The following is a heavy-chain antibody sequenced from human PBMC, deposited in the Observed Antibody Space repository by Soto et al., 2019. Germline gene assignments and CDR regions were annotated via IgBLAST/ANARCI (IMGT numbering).Heavy chain of an antibody. D-gene: IGHD3-10*01. V-gene: IGHV3-23*01. Sequence: GGSLRLSCAASGFTFSSYAMSWVRQAPGKGLKWVSVISGSDDSTYYADSVKGRFTISRDNSKNTLYLQMNSLRTEDTAVYYCARDDEGGSYCDLGYWGQGTLVTVSS. CDR1: GFTFSSYA. J-gene: IGHJ4*02. CDR2: ISGSDDST. CDR3: ARDDEGGSYCDLGY.